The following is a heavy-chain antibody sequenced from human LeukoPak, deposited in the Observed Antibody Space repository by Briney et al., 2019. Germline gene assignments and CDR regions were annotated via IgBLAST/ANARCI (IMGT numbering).Heavy chain of an antibody. CDR2: SYETSST. Sequence: SETLSLTCTVSGGSLSSSSYYWGWSRQHRGRGREWIGNSYETSSTNYDPSLKSRVTISVDTSKNQFSLKLSSVTAADTAVYYCARARRDGLKFDYWGQGTLVTVSS. CDR3: ARARRDGLKFDY. CDR1: GGSLSSSSYY. D-gene: IGHD5-24*01. J-gene: IGHJ4*02. V-gene: IGHV4-39*01.